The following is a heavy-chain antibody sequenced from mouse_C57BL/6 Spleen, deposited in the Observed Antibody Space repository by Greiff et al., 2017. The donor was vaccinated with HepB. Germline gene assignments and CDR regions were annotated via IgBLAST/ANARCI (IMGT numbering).Heavy chain of an antibody. CDR1: GYTFTDYE. Sequence: QVQLKESGAELVRPGASVTLSCKASGYTFTDYEMHWVKQTPVHGLEWIGAIDPETGGTAYNQKFKGKAILTADKSSSTAYMELRSLTSEDSAVYYCTNDHYYGSSYLYYFDYWGQGTTLTVSS. CDR3: TNDHYYGSSYLYYFDY. D-gene: IGHD1-1*01. CDR2: IDPETGGT. V-gene: IGHV1-15*01. J-gene: IGHJ2*01.